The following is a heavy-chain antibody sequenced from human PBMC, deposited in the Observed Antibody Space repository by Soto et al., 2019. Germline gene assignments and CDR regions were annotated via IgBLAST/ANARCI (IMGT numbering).Heavy chain of an antibody. V-gene: IGHV5-10-1*01. J-gene: IGHJ6*02. CDR2: IDPSDSYT. D-gene: IGHD6-13*01. CDR1: GYSFTSYW. Sequence: GESLKISCKGSGYSFTSYWISWVRQMPGKGLEWMGRIDPSDSYTNYSPSFQGHVTISADKSISTAYLQWSSLKASDTVMYYCARGTRQQLEYYYYGMDVWGQGTTVTVSS. CDR3: ARGTRQQLEYYYYGMDV.